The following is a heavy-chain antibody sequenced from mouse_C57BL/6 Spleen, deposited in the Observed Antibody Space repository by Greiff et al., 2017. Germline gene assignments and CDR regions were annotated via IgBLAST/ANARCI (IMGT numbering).Heavy chain of an antibody. V-gene: IGHV5-9*01. D-gene: IGHD2-10*02. Sequence: EVKLVESGGGLVKPGGSLKLSCAASGFTFSSYTMSWVRQTPEKRLEWVATISGGGGNTYYPDSVKGRFTISRDNAKNTLYLQMSSLRSEDTALYYCARRYGNSPFDCWGKGTTLTVSS. CDR3: ARRYGNSPFDC. CDR2: ISGGGGNT. CDR1: GFTFSSYT. J-gene: IGHJ2*01.